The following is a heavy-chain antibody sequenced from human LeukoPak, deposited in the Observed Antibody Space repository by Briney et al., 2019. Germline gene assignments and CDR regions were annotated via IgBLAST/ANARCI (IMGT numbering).Heavy chain of an antibody. CDR1: GFSFSSYS. CDR3: ARDKGGYWYFDI. CDR2: ISSSSTYI. Sequence: GGSLRLSCAVSGFSFSSYSMNWVRQAPGKGLEWVSSISSSSTYIYYADSVKGRFTISRDNAKNSLSLQMNSLRAEDTAVYYCARDKGGYWYFDIWGRGTLVTVSS. J-gene: IGHJ2*01. V-gene: IGHV3-21*01. D-gene: IGHD2-15*01.